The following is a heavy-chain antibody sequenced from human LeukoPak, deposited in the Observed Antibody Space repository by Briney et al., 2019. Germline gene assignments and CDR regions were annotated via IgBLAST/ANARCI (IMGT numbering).Heavy chain of an antibody. V-gene: IGHV1-69*01. CDR3: ARESRDGGDYDQGYFDY. D-gene: IGHD4-17*01. J-gene: IGHJ4*02. CDR1: GGTFSSYA. Sequence: ASVKVSCKASGGTFSSYAISWVRQAPGQGLEWMGGIIPIFGTANYAQKFQGRVTITADESTSTAYMELRSLRSDDTAVYYCARESRDGGDYDQGYFDYWGQGTLVTVSS. CDR2: IIPIFGTA.